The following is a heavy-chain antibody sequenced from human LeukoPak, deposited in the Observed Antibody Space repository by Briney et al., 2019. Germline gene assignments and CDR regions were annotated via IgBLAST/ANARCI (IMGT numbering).Heavy chain of an antibody. Sequence: HGGSLRLSCAASGFTFSSYAMSWVRQAPGKGLEWVSAISGSGGSTYYADSVKGRFTISRDNSKNTLYLQMNSLRAEDTAVYYCAKDRFWGYSGYDESGADYWGQGTLVTVSS. CDR1: GFTFSSYA. V-gene: IGHV3-23*01. J-gene: IGHJ4*02. CDR3: AKDRFWGYSGYDESGADY. CDR2: ISGSGGST. D-gene: IGHD5-12*01.